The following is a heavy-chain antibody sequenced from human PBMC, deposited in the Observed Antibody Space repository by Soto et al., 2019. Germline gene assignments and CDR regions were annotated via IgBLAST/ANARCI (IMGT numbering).Heavy chain of an antibody. D-gene: IGHD2-15*01. J-gene: IGHJ6*02. CDR1: GFSFSDAL. CDR3: TSDPAFEAAYCSSGSCYRSYGLDV. Sequence: GETLCLTCAVSGFSFSDALLRSVRQPPGKGLEWVGRIKNNTDGGATDYAASVKDRITTSRYNSKNTLYLQMNSLTTADTAVYYFTSDPAFEAAYCSSGSCYRSYGLDVWGQGATVTVSS. CDR2: IKNNTDGGAT. V-gene: IGHV3-15*01.